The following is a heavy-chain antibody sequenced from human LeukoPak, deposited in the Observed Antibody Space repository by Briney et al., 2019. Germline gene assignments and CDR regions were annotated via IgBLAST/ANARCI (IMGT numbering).Heavy chain of an antibody. Sequence: GGSLRLSCAASGFTFDDYAMHWVRQAPGKCLEWVSLISGDGGTTYSADSVKGRFSISRDNSKNSLSLEMNSLRTEDTAMYYCARESGKFDYWGQGTLVAVSS. CDR1: GFTFDDYA. J-gene: IGHJ4*02. CDR2: ISGDGGTT. V-gene: IGHV3-43*02. CDR3: ARESGKFDY.